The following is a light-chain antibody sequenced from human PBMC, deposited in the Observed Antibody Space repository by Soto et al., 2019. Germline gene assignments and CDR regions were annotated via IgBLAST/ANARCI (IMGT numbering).Light chain of an antibody. V-gene: IGLV2-23*01. CDR2: EGS. J-gene: IGLJ1*01. Sequence: QSVLTQPASVSGSPGQSITISGTGTSSDVGSYNLVSWYQQHPGKAPKLMIYEGSKRPSGASNRFFGSQSGNTASLTISGLQAEDEADYYCFSYAGGSTYVFGTGTRSPS. CDR3: FSYAGGSTYV. CDR1: SSDVGSYNL.